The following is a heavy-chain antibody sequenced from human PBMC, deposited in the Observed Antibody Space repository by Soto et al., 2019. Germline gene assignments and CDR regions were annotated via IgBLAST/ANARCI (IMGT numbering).Heavy chain of an antibody. CDR2: IYYSGST. J-gene: IGHJ4*02. V-gene: IGHV4-59*08. D-gene: IGHD5-18*01. CDR3: ARRYGPCFDY. Sequence: SETLSLTCTVSGGSISGYYWSWLRQPPGKGLEWIGYIYYSGSTNYNPSLKSRVTISVDTSKNQFSLKLSSVTAADTAVYYCARRYGPCFDYWGQGTLVTVSS. CDR1: GGSISGYY.